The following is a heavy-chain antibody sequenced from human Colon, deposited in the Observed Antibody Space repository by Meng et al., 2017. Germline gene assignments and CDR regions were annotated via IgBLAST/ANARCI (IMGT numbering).Heavy chain of an antibody. Sequence: LVGGAGGVVQRGGCLRVSCSSSGFVFSSHTMQWVRQAPGRGVEWVAVVSYDGSYTNYHASLRSRITISRDTSRNTLYLQLNSLTVADMAVYYCVGEVAGRDLGNWGQGILVTVSS. CDR1: GFVFSSHT. CDR2: VSYDGSYT. D-gene: IGHD2-15*01. CDR3: VGEVAGRDLGN. J-gene: IGHJ4*02. V-gene: IGHV3-30*01.